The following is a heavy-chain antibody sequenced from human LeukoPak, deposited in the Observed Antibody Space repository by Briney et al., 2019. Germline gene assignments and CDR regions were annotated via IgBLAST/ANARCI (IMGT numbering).Heavy chain of an antibody. CDR3: ARDRGQPDAFDI. J-gene: IGHJ3*02. CDR1: GYTFTGFY. D-gene: IGHD1-14*01. CDR2: INPNNGGT. Sequence: ASVKVSCKASGYTFTGFYMHWVRQAPGQGLELMGWINPNNGGTNYAQKFQGRVTMTRDTSINTAYMELSSLISDDTAVYYCARDRGQPDAFDIWGQGTMVTVSS. V-gene: IGHV1-2*02.